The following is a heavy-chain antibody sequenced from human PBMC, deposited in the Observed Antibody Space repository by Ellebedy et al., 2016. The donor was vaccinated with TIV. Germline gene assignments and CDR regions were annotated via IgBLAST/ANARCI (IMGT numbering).Heavy chain of an antibody. V-gene: IGHV4-59*08. J-gene: IGHJ4*02. D-gene: IGHD1-26*01. CDR3: ARRYSGSSYHYFDY. CDR2: IYNSVIT. CDR1: GGSISSNY. Sequence: MPSETLSLTCTVSGGSISSNYWDWIRQPPGKGLEWIGYIYNSVITNYNPSLKSRFTMSVDTSKRPLSLKLRSVTAADTAVYYCARRYSGSSYHYFDYWGQGTLVIVSS.